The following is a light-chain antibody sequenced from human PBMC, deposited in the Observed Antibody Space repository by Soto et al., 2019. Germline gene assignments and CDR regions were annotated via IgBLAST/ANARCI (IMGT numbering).Light chain of an antibody. CDR1: RSVSSY. CDR3: QQRSNWPLVT. Sequence: EIVLTQSPATLSLSPGERATLSCRASRSVSSYLAWYQQKPGQPPRLLIYDASNRATGIPARFSGSGSGTDFTLTISSLETEDFAVYYCQQRSNWPLVTFGPGTRVDV. J-gene: IGKJ3*01. V-gene: IGKV3-11*01. CDR2: DAS.